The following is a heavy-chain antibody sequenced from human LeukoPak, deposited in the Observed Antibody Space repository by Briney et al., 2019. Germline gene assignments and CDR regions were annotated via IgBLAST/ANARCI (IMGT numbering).Heavy chain of an antibody. J-gene: IGHJ4*02. CDR3: ARDQGIAAAGTSDY. Sequence: GASVKVSCKASGYTFTGYYMHWVRQAPGQGLEWMGWINPNSGDTNYAQKLQGRVTMTTDTSTSTAYMELRSLRSDDTAVYYCARDQGIAAAGTSDYWGQGTLVTVSS. CDR1: GYTFTGYY. D-gene: IGHD6-13*01. V-gene: IGHV1-2*02. CDR2: INPNSGDT.